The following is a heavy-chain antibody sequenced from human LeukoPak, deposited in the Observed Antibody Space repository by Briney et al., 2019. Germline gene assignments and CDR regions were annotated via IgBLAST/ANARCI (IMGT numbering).Heavy chain of an antibody. CDR1: GGSFSGYY. Sequence: SQTLSLTCAVYGGSFSGYYWSWIRQPPGKGLEWIGEINHSGSTNYNPSLKSRVTISVDTSKNQFSLKLSSVTAADTAVYYCARYRGSSGYLGVQSLYYFDYWGQGTLVTVSS. J-gene: IGHJ4*02. V-gene: IGHV4-34*01. D-gene: IGHD3-22*01. CDR2: INHSGST. CDR3: ARYRGSSGYLGVQSLYYFDY.